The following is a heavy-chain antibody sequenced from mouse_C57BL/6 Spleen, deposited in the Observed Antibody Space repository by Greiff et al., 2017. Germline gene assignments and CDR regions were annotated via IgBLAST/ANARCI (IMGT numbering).Heavy chain of an antibody. CDR3: ARVKKLPYAMDY. J-gene: IGHJ4*01. Sequence: EVQLVESGGGLVKPGGSLKLSCAASGFTFSSYAMSWVRQTPGKRLEWVATISDGGSYTYYPDNVKGRFTITKDHAKNNLYLQRSQLKSEDTAMYYCARVKKLPYAMDYWGQGTSVTVSS. V-gene: IGHV5-4*01. CDR2: ISDGGSYT. D-gene: IGHD2-1*01. CDR1: GFTFSSYA.